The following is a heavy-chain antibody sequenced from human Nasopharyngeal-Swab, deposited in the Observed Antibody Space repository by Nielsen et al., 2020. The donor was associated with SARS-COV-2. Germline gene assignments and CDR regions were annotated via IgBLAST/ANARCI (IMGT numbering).Heavy chain of an antibody. CDR3: AKSRIDMIVVALFDY. D-gene: IGHD3-22*01. J-gene: IGHJ4*02. CDR2: IYYRGST. Sequence: ESLKISCAVYGGSFSGYYWGWIRQPPGKGLQWLGIIYYRGSTYYNLALKSRVTISVDTSKNQFFLKLNSVTAADTAVYYCAKSRIDMIVVALFDYWGQGTLVTVSS. CDR1: GGSFSGYY. V-gene: IGHV4-34*01.